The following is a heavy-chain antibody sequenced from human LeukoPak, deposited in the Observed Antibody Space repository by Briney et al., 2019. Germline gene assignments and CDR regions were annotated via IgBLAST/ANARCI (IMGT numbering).Heavy chain of an antibody. CDR2: ISYDGSNK. CDR1: GFTFSSYW. D-gene: IGHD3-9*01. Sequence: PGGSLRLSCAASGFTFSSYWMSWVRQAPGKGLEWVAVISYDGSNKYYADSVKGRFTISRDNSKNTLYLQMNSLGAEDTAVYYCAKDYDILTGPFDYWGQGTLVTVSS. V-gene: IGHV3-30*18. J-gene: IGHJ4*02. CDR3: AKDYDILTGPFDY.